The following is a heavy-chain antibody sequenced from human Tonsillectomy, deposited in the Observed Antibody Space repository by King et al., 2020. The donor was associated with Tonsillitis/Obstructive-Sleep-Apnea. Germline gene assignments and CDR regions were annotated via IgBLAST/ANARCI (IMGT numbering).Heavy chain of an antibody. J-gene: IGHJ6*03. V-gene: IGHV1-18*01. Sequence: VQLVESGGEVKKPGASVKVSCKASGYTFTSYGISWVRQAPGQGLEWMGWISAYNGNTNYAQKLQGRVTMTTDTSTSTAYMDLRILRSDDTAVYYCARDISGTYYMDVWGKGTTVTVSS. CDR1: GYTFTSYG. CDR3: ARDISGTYYMDV. CDR2: ISAYNGNT. D-gene: IGHD3-10*01.